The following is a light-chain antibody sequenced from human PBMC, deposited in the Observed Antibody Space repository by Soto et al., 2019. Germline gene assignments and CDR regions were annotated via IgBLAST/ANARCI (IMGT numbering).Light chain of an antibody. Sequence: QSALTQPPSASGSPGQSVTISCSGTSSDVGGYDYVSWYQQHPGKAPKLMIYEVTKRPSWVPDRFSGSKSGNTASLTVSGLQAEDDADDYCSSFAGSNTFDVVFGGGTKLTVL. J-gene: IGLJ2*01. CDR1: SSDVGGYDY. V-gene: IGLV2-8*01. CDR2: EVT. CDR3: SSFAGSNTFDVV.